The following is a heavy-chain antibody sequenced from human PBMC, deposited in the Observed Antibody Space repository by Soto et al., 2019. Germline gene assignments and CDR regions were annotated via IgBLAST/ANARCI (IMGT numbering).Heavy chain of an antibody. V-gene: IGHV3-7*01. J-gene: IGHJ4*02. Sequence: EVQLVESGGGLVQPGGSLRLSCSVSGFTFSNYWMSWVRQAPGKGLEWVANIKQDGREKYYVDSVKGRFTISRDNAKNSLYLQMNSLRGEDTAVYYCAREPASIDSWGQGTQVTVCS. CDR2: IKQDGREK. CDR1: GFTFSNYW. CDR3: AREPASIDS.